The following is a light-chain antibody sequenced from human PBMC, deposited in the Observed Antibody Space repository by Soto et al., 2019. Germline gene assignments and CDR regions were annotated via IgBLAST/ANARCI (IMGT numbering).Light chain of an antibody. CDR3: QQRSNWLPIT. J-gene: IGKJ1*01. CDR1: QSVSSNH. V-gene: IGKV3D-20*02. Sequence: DIVLRQSPGTLYLSPGERATLSCRASQSVSSNHLAWHQQKPGQAPRLLIYGGSSRATGIPARFSGSGSGTDFTLTISSLEPEDFAVYYCQQRSNWLPITFGQGTKVDIK. CDR2: GGS.